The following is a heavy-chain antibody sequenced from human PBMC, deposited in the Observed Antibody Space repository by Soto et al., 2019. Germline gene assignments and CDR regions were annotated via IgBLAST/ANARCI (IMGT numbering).Heavy chain of an antibody. Sequence: TLSLTCTVSGGSITTGGYYWSWIRQLPGKGLEWIGHRYYSESTYYNPSLKSRVSISLDTSKNQFSLKLSFVTAADTAMYYCARTKCSGGTCYSWSLDYWGQGTPVTVSS. CDR3: ARTKCSGGTCYSWSLDY. J-gene: IGHJ4*02. CDR2: RYYSEST. V-gene: IGHV4-31*03. D-gene: IGHD2-15*01. CDR1: GGSITTGGYY.